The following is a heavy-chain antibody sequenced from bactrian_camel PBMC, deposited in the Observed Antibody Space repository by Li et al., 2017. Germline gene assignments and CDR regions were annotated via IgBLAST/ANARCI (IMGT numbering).Heavy chain of an antibody. V-gene: IGHV3S53*01. CDR2: IATDGTP. Sequence: HVQLVESGGGSVSAGGSLRLSCKASGFSYSKYCVGWFRQAPGKEREMVAFIATDGTPTYTYSVKGRFTISKDHAKNTLYMQMNSLKPEDTARYYCTASRGSRCDTLSDYRYWGQGTQVTVS. D-gene: IGHD2*01. J-gene: IGHJ4*01. CDR1: GFSYSKYC. CDR3: TASRGSRCDTLSDYRY.